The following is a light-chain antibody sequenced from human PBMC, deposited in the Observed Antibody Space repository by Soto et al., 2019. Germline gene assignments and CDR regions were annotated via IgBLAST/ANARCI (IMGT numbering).Light chain of an antibody. J-gene: IGLJ2*01. V-gene: IGLV2-14*01. CDR3: SSYTSSYTLV. CDR1: SSDIGAYNY. Sequence: QSVLTQPASVSGSPGQSFTISCTGTSSDIGAYNYVSWYQQHPDKAPKRMIYDVSNRPSGVSNRFSGSKSGNTASLTISGLQAEDEADYYCSSYTSSYTLVFGGGTKVTVL. CDR2: DVS.